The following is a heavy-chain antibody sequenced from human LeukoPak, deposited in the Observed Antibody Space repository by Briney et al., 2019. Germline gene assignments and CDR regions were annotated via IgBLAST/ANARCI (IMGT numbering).Heavy chain of an antibody. CDR2: IYSGGST. CDR3: ASPGLNYYDSSGYYYPDY. D-gene: IGHD3-22*01. J-gene: IGHJ4*02. Sequence: GGSLRLSCAASGFTVSSNYMSWVRQAPGKGLEWVSVIYSGGSTYYADSVKGRFTISRDNSKNTLYLQMNSLRAEDTAVYYCASPGLNYYDSSGYYYPDYWGQGTLVTVSS. V-gene: IGHV3-66*01. CDR1: GFTVSSNY.